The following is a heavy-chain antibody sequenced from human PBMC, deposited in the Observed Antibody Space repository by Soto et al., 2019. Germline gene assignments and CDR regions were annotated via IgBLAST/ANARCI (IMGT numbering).Heavy chain of an antibody. V-gene: IGHV3-23*01. Sequence: EVQLLESGGGLVQPGGSLRLSCAASGFTFSSYAMSWVRQAPGKGLEWVSAISGSGGSTYYADSVKGRFTISRDNSKNTLYLQMNSLRAEDTAVYYCAKGGRGYSGYDSRSGWFDPWGQGTLVTVSS. CDR3: AKGGRGYSGYDSRSGWFDP. CDR1: GFTFSSYA. D-gene: IGHD5-12*01. CDR2: ISGSGGST. J-gene: IGHJ5*02.